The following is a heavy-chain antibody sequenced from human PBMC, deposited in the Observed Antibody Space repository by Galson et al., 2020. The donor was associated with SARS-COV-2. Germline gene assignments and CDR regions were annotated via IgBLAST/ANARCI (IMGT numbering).Heavy chain of an antibody. V-gene: IGHV4-59*01. D-gene: IGHD2-15*01. CDR2: IYYSGRT. CDR3: ARGVSGCCSGGSGYSVWFGP. CDR1: GGSISSYY. Sequence: SETLSLTCTVSGGSISSYYWSWIRQPPGKGLEWIGYIYYSGRTNYNPSLKSRVTIPVDTSKNQFSLKLSSVTAADTAVYYCARGVSGCCSGGSGYSVWFGPWGQGTLVTVSS. J-gene: IGHJ5*02.